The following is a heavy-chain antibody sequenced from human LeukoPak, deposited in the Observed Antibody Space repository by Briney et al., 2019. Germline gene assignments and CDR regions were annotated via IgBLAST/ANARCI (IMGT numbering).Heavy chain of an antibody. CDR2: IISSSRTI. Sequence: GGSLRLSCAASGLTFSSYSMNWVRQAPGKGLEWVSYIISSSRTIYYADSVKGRFTISRDNAKNSLYLQMNSLRADDTAVYYCTRGGGAYGYFDYWGQGTLVTASS. J-gene: IGHJ4*02. CDR3: TRGGGAYGYFDY. D-gene: IGHD5-12*01. CDR1: GLTFSSYS. V-gene: IGHV3-48*04.